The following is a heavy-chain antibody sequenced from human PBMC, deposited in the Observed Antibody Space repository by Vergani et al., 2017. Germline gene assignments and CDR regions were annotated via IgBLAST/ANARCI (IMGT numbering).Heavy chain of an antibody. CDR3: ARRYYDSSGYRLDP. D-gene: IGHD3-22*01. CDR1: GYSISSGYY. CDR2: IYTSGST. Sequence: QVQLQESGPGLVKPSETLSLTCAVSGYSISSGYYWGWIRQPPGKGLEWIGYIYTSGSTNYNPSLKSRVTISVDTSKNQFSLKLSSVTAADTAVYYCARRYYDSSGYRLDPWGQGTLVTVSS. V-gene: IGHV4-38-2*01. J-gene: IGHJ5*02.